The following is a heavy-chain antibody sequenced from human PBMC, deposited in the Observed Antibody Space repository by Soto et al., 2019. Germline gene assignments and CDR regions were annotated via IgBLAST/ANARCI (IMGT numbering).Heavy chain of an antibody. CDR1: GGSLSSTHW. CDR3: ARDPYYYGSGDKGGFDP. Sequence: QVQLQESGPGLVKPSGTLSLTCAVSGGSLSSTHWWSWVRRPPRKGLEWIGDIYHTGSTNYNPSLNSRVTISVDKSNNQFSLNLSSVTAADTAVYYCARDPYYYGSGDKGGFDPWGQGTLVIVSS. J-gene: IGHJ5*02. D-gene: IGHD3-10*01. CDR2: IYHTGST. V-gene: IGHV4-4*02.